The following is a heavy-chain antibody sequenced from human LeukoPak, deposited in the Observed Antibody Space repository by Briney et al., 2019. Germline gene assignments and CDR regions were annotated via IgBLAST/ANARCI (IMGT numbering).Heavy chain of an antibody. Sequence: GGSLRLSCAASGFTFSSYSMNWVRQAPGKGLEWVSSISSSSSYIYCADSVKGRFTISRDNAKNSLYLQMNSLRTEDTAVYYCARGRVEMATIDFDYWGQGTLVTVSS. CDR1: GFTFSSYS. D-gene: IGHD5-24*01. CDR2: ISSSSSYI. J-gene: IGHJ4*02. CDR3: ARGRVEMATIDFDY. V-gene: IGHV3-21*01.